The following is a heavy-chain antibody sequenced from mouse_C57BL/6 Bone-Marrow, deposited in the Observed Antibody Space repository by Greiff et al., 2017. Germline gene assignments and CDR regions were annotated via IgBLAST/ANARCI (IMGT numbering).Heavy chain of an antibody. D-gene: IGHD1-1*01. CDR1: GYSITSGYY. V-gene: IGHV3-6*01. J-gene: IGHJ1*03. Sequence: EVQLVESGPGLVKPSQSLSLTCSVTGYSITSGYYWNWIRQFPGNKLEWMGYISYDGSNNYNPSLKNRISITRDTSKNQFFLKLNSVTTEDTATYYCARGYYYGSREGYFDVWGTATTVTVSS. CDR3: ARGYYYGSREGYFDV. CDR2: ISYDGSN.